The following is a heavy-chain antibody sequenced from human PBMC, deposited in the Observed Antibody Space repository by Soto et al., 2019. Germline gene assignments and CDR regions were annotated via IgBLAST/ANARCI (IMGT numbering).Heavy chain of an antibody. V-gene: IGHV3-74*01. J-gene: IGHJ4*02. D-gene: IGHD6-6*01. CDR3: ARVLMPRPYYFDY. Sequence: EVQLVESGGGLVQPGGSLRLSCAASGFTFTTYWMHWVRQVSGNGLVWVSRISGDGSSTSYADSVKGRFTISRDNAKNTLYLQMNSLRAEDTAMYYCARVLMPRPYYFDYWGQGTLVTVSS. CDR2: ISGDGSST. CDR1: GFTFTTYW.